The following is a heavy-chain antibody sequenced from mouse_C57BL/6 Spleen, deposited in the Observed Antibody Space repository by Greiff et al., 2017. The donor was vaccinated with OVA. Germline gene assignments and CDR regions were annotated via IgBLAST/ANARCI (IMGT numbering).Heavy chain of an antibody. CDR3: TRDRGSSYGYSDY. CDR1: GFTFSSYA. Sequence: EVKLVESGEGLVKPGGSLKLSCAASGFTFSSYAMSWVRQTPEKRLEWVAYISSGGDYIYYADTVKGRFTISRDNARNTLYLQMSSLKSEDTAMYYCTRDRGSSYGYSDYWGQGTTLTVSS. D-gene: IGHD1-1*01. J-gene: IGHJ2*01. V-gene: IGHV5-9-1*02. CDR2: ISSGGDYI.